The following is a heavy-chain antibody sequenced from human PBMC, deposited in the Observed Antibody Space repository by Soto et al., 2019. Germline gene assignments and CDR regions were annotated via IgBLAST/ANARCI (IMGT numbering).Heavy chain of an antibody. J-gene: IGHJ4*02. D-gene: IGHD3-22*01. CDR3: AKVVGDGNDYYDF. Sequence: EVQLLESGGGLVQPGGSLRLSCAASGFTFSSCAMGWVRQAPGKGLEWVSGIRGNGGSTYYADSVKGRFTISRDTSKNPLYLQMDSLGAEDTAIYYCAKVVGDGNDYYDFWGQGTLVTVSS. V-gene: IGHV3-23*01. CDR2: IRGNGGST. CDR1: GFTFSSCA.